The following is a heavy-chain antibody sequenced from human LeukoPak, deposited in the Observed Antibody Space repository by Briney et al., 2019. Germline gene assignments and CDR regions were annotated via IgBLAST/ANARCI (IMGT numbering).Heavy chain of an antibody. Sequence: SETLSLTCTVSGGSISSYYWSWIRQPPGKGLEWIGYIYYSGSTNYNPSLKSRATISVDTSKNQFSLKLSSVTAADTAVYYCARQYYYGSGSYFPPDGWFDPWGQGTLVTVSS. D-gene: IGHD3-10*01. CDR2: IYYSGST. V-gene: IGHV4-59*08. J-gene: IGHJ5*02. CDR3: ARQYYYGSGSYFPPDGWFDP. CDR1: GGSISSYY.